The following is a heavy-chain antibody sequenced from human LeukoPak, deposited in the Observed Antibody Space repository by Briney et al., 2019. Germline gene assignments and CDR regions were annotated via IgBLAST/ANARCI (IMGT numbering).Heavy chain of an antibody. CDR3: AKDGMATISYYFDY. D-gene: IGHD5-24*01. J-gene: IGHJ4*02. V-gene: IGHV3-23*01. Sequence: GSLRLSCAASGFTNSSYAMSWVRQAPGKGLEWVSAISGSGGSTYYADSVKGRFTISRDNSKNTLYLQMNSLGAEDTAVYYCAKDGMATISYYFDYWGQGTLVTVSS. CDR1: GFTNSSYA. CDR2: ISGSGGST.